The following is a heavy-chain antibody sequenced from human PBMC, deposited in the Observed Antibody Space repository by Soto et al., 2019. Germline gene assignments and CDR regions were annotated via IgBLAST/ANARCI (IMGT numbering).Heavy chain of an antibody. CDR3: AAWTVPSCHRGREWFDP. Sequence: QVQLVQSGAEVKKPGASVKVSCTASGYTFSNYGITWVRQAPGQGLEWMGWISTYNGNTNYAKKVQGRVTMTIDTSTCTAYIELRGLSSDDTAMYYCAAWTVPSCHRGREWFDPWGQGTRVTVSA. J-gene: IGHJ5*02. CDR1: GYTFSNYG. CDR2: ISTYNGNT. D-gene: IGHD2-2*01. V-gene: IGHV1-18*04.